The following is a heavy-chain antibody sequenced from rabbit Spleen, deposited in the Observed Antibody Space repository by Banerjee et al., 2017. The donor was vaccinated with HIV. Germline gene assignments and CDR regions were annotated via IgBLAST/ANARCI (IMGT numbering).Heavy chain of an antibody. CDR3: ARDTAGNGYYFDL. D-gene: IGHD8-1*01. J-gene: IGHJ4*01. CDR1: GFSFSSSYW. Sequence: QEQLEESGGGLVQPEGSLTLTCTASGFSFSSSYWICWVRQAPGKGLEWIACIRGSGTTVYASWAKGRFTITRSTSLNTVTLQLDSLTAADTGTYFCARDTAGNGYYFDLWGPGTLVTVS. V-gene: IGHV1S45*01. CDR2: IRGSGTT.